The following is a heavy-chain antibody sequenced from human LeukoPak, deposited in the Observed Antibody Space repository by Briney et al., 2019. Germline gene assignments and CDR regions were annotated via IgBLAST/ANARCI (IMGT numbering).Heavy chain of an antibody. Sequence: GASVKVSCKASGYTFTSYYMHWVRQAPGQGLEWMGIINPSGGSTSYAQKFQGRVTMTRDTSTSTVYMELSSLRSEDTAVYYCARGRGTSPMSKYYYYGMDVWGQGTTVTVSS. CDR1: GYTFTSYY. CDR2: INPSGGST. D-gene: IGHD2-2*01. CDR3: ARGRGTSPMSKYYYYGMDV. V-gene: IGHV1-46*01. J-gene: IGHJ6*02.